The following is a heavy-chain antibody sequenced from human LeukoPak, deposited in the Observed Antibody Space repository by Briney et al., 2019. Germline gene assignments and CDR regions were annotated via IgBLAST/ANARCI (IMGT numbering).Heavy chain of an antibody. D-gene: IGHD6-13*01. CDR1: GFTFSSDS. V-gene: IGHV3-21*01. J-gene: IGHJ4*02. Sequence: GGSLRLSCAASGFTFSSDSMNWVRQAPGKGLEWISSISSSSSYIHCADTVKGRFTISRDNAKNSMYLQMNSLRAEDTAVYYCARDRVAEGAYFDYWGQGTLVTVSS. CDR3: ARDRVAEGAYFDY. CDR2: ISSSSSYI.